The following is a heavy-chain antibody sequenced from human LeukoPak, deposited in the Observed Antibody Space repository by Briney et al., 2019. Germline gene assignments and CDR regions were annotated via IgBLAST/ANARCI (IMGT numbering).Heavy chain of an antibody. CDR3: ARQFYHDSSGADY. J-gene: IGHJ4*02. V-gene: IGHV4-39*01. CDR2: IYYSGNT. Sequence: PSETLTLTCTVSGDSIRTSRYYWGWIRQPPGKGLEWIGSIYYSGNTYYNPSLKSRVAISMDTSKNQFSLKLTSVTAADTAVYYCARQFYHDSSGADYWVQGALVTVSS. CDR1: GDSIRTSRYY. D-gene: IGHD3-22*01.